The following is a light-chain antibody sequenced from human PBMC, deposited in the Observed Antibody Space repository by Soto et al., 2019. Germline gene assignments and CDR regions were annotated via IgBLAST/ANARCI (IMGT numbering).Light chain of an antibody. V-gene: IGKV1-5*01. CDR2: DAS. J-gene: IGKJ1*01. CDR3: QQYNSYSPWT. CDR1: QSISSW. Sequence: DIPMTQSPSTLSASVGDRVTITCRASQSISSWLAWYQQKPGKAPKLLIYDASSLESGVPSRFSGSGSGTEFTLTISGLQPDDFATYHCQQYNSYSPWTFGQGTKVEIK.